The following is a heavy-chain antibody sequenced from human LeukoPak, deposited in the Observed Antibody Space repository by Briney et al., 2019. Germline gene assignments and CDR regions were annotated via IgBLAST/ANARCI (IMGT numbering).Heavy chain of an antibody. CDR1: GYTFTSYD. J-gene: IGHJ4*02. V-gene: IGHV1-8*03. CDR3: ARGRGYCSSTSCYHFDY. Sequence: ASVKVSCKASGYTFTSYDINWVRQATGQGLEWMGGMNPNSGNTGYAQKVQGRVTITRNTSISTAYMELSSLRSEDTAVYYCARGRGYCSSTSCYHFDYWGQGTLVTVSS. D-gene: IGHD2-2*01. CDR2: MNPNSGNT.